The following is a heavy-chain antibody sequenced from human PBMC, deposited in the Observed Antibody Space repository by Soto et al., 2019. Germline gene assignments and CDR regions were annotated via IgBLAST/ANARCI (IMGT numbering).Heavy chain of an antibody. Sequence: QEQLQESGPGLVKPSETLSLTCTVSSGSVSSGSSYWSWIRQPPGKGLEWIGNIYHSGSTNYNPSLESRVTISLDTSKNQFSLKLSSVTAADTALYFCARMSAASWYFDVWGRGTLVTVSS. J-gene: IGHJ2*01. V-gene: IGHV4-61*01. CDR3: ARMSAASWYFDV. D-gene: IGHD2-15*01. CDR1: SGSVSSGSSY. CDR2: IYHSGST.